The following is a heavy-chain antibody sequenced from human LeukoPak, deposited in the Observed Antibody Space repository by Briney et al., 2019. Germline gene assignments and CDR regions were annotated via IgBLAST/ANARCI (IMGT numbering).Heavy chain of an antibody. J-gene: IGHJ4*02. CDR2: ISAYNGNT. Sequence: ASVKVSCKASGYTFTSYGISWVRQAPGQGLEWMGWISAYNGNTNYAQKLQGRVTMTTDTSTSTAYMELRSLRSDDTAVYYCARESCGGDCYSASIDYWGQGTLATVSS. CDR3: ARESCGGDCYSASIDY. V-gene: IGHV1-18*01. CDR1: GYTFTSYG. D-gene: IGHD2-21*02.